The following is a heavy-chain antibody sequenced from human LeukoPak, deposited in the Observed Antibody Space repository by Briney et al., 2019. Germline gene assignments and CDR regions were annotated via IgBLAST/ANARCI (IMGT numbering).Heavy chain of an antibody. CDR2: IWYDGSNK. CDR1: GFTFSSYG. V-gene: IGHV3-33*01. CDR3: ARGPMFSDY. D-gene: IGHD3-10*02. Sequence: GGPLRLSCAASGFTFSSYGMHGLRQARGKGVEGVAVIWYDGSNKYYADSVKGRFTISRDNSKNTLYLQMNSLRAEDTAVYYCARGPMFSDYWGQGTLVTVSS. J-gene: IGHJ4*02.